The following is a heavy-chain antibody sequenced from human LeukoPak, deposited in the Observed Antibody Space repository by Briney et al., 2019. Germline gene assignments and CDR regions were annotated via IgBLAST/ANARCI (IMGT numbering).Heavy chain of an antibody. CDR3: AREVVRGKAFDI. Sequence: SETLSLTCTVSGGSISSYSWSWIRQPPGKGLEWIGYIYYSGSTNYNPSLKSRVTISVDTSKNQFSLKLSSVTAADTAVYYCAREVVRGKAFDIWGQGTMVTVSS. D-gene: IGHD2-15*01. CDR2: IYYSGST. V-gene: IGHV4-59*01. CDR1: GGSISSYS. J-gene: IGHJ3*02.